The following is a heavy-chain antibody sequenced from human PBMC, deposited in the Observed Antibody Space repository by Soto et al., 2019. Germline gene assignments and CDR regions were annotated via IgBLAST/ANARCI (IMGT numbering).Heavy chain of an antibody. CDR3: ARDRGRWLLALVDY. J-gene: IGHJ4*02. D-gene: IGHD1-26*01. CDR1: GYTFTRYA. V-gene: IGHV1-3*01. Sequence: GASVKGSCKASGYTFTRYAMHWVRQAPGQRLEWMGWINAGNGNTKYSQKFQGRVTITRDTSASTAYMELSSLRSEDTAVYYCARDRGRWLLALVDYWGQGTLVTVSS. CDR2: INAGNGNT.